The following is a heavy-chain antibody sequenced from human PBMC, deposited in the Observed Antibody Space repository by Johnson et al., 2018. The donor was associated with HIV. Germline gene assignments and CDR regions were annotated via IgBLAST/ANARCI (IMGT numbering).Heavy chain of an antibody. V-gene: IGHV3-9*01. CDR1: GFTFHEYD. CDR3: TREGRTVAAFTVGAFDI. Sequence: VQLVESGGGLVQPGRSLRLSCAVSGFTFHEYDFHWVRQAPGKGLEWVSGISWRSGNIAFADSVKGRFTISRDNAKHTLYLQMNSLKTEDTAVYYCTREGRTVAAFTVGAFDIGGQGTMVTVSS. D-gene: IGHD6-19*01. CDR2: ISWRSGNI. J-gene: IGHJ3*02.